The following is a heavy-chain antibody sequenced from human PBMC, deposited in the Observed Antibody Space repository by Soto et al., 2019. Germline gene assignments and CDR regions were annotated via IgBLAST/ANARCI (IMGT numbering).Heavy chain of an antibody. CDR3: ARGSEDSGYDLDY. CDR2: IWYDGSNK. Sequence: QVQLVESGGGVVQPGRSLRLSCAASGFTFSSYGMHWVRQAPGKGLEWVAVIWYDGSNKYYADSVKGRFTISRDNSKNTLYLQMNSLRAEDPAVYYCARGSEDSGYDLDYWGQGTLVTVSS. J-gene: IGHJ4*02. V-gene: IGHV3-33*01. CDR1: GFTFSSYG. D-gene: IGHD5-12*01.